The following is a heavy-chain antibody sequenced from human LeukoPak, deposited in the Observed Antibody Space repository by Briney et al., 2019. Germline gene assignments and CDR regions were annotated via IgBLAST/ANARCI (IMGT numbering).Heavy chain of an antibody. CDR3: ARSDYHNSGSHTVFDAFDI. D-gene: IGHD3-10*01. Sequence: SETLSLTCAVYGGSFSGYYWSWIRQPPGKGLEWIGEINHSGSTNYNPSLKSRVTISVDTSKNQFSLKLSFVTAADTAMYYCARSDYHNSGSHTVFDAFDIWGQGTRVTVSS. J-gene: IGHJ3*02. V-gene: IGHV4-34*01. CDR2: INHSGST. CDR1: GGSFSGYY.